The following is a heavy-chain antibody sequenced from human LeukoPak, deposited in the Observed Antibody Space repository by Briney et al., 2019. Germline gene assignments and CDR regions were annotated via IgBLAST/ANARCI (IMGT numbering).Heavy chain of an antibody. V-gene: IGHV1-69*05. CDR3: ARPQSGYDFRNGSTLDY. J-gene: IGHJ4*02. CDR2: IIPIFGTA. Sequence: SVKVSCKASGGTLSSSAISWVPQAPGQGLEWMGRIIPIFGTANYAQKFQGRVTITTDESTSTAYMELSSLRYEHTAVYYCARPQSGYDFRNGSTLDYWGQGALVTVSS. D-gene: IGHD3-3*01. CDR1: GGTLSSSA.